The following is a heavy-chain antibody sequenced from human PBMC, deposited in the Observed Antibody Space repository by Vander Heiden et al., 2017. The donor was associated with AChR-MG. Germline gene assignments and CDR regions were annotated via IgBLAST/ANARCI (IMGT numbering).Heavy chain of an antibody. Sequence: QITLKESGPTLVKPTQTLTLTCTFSGFSLSTTAVRVGWIRQPPGKALEWLALIYWDDDKRYSPSLKSRLTSTKDTSKNQVVLTMTNMDPVDTATYYCALRQEDIRTSSYYFEYWGQGTLVTVSS. V-gene: IGHV2-5*02. CDR2: IYWDDDK. CDR3: ALRQEDIRTSSYYFEY. CDR1: GFSLSTTAVR. D-gene: IGHD5-12*01. J-gene: IGHJ4*02.